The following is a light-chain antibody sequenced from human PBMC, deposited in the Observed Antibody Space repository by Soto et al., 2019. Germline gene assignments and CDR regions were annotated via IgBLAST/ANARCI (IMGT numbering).Light chain of an antibody. CDR2: GAS. CDR1: QSVSSSY. V-gene: IGKV3-20*01. J-gene: IGKJ5*01. Sequence: EIVLTQSPGTLSLSPGERATLSCRASQSVSSSYLAWYQQKSGQAPRLLIYGASSRATGIPDGFSGSGSGTDFTVTISRLEPEDFAAYYCQQYGSSAITFGQGTRLEIK. CDR3: QQYGSSAIT.